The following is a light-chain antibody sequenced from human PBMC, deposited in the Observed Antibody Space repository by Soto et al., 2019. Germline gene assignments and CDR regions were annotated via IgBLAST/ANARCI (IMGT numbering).Light chain of an antibody. CDR1: QRISNF. CDR3: QQSYNIPRT. V-gene: IGKV1-39*01. J-gene: IGKJ1*01. CDR2: SSS. Sequence: DIQLTQSPSSLSASIGDRVTITCRASQRISNFLNWYQQKPGQAPKLLIYSSSTLQSGVPSRFSGRGSGTDFTLTIIGLQPEDFPSYWCQQSYNIPRTFGQGTNVEIK.